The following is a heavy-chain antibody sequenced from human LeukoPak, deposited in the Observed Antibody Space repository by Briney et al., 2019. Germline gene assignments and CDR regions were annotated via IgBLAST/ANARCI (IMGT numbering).Heavy chain of an antibody. V-gene: IGHV4-34*01. CDR1: GGSVSGYY. J-gene: IGHJ6*03. CDR3: ARVTMIVVGTDYYYYMDV. D-gene: IGHD3-22*01. Sequence: SETLSLTCAVYGGSVSGYYWSWIRQPPGKGLEWTGEINHSGSTNYNPSLKSRLTMSVDTSKNQFSLKLSSVTAADTAVYYCARVTMIVVGTDYYYYMDVWGKGTTVTISS. CDR2: INHSGST.